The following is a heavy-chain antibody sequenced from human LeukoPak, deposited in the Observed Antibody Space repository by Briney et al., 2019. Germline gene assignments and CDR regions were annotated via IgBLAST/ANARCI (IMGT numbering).Heavy chain of an antibody. D-gene: IGHD6-25*01. V-gene: IGHV3-74*01. Sequence: PGGSLRLSCAASGYTFSSYWMHWVRQAPGKGLVWVSRINSDGSSTSYADSVKGRFTISRDNAKNTLYLQMNSPRAEDTAVYYCARAATERYYYGMDVWGQGTTVTVSS. CDR3: ARAATERYYYGMDV. J-gene: IGHJ6*02. CDR1: GYTFSSYW. CDR2: INSDGSST.